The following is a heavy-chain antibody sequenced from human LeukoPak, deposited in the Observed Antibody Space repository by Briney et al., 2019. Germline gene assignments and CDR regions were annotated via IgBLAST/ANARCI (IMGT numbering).Heavy chain of an antibody. D-gene: IGHD2-2*01. J-gene: IGHJ6*03. CDR1: GYSISSGYY. V-gene: IGHV4-38-2*02. Sequence: PSETLSLTCTVSGYSISSGYYWVWIRQPPGKGLEWIGSIYRSGSTNYNPSLKSRVTISVDTSKNQFSLKVSSVTAADTAVYYCARGDCSSTICYSPMDVWGKGTTVTVSS. CDR3: ARGDCSSTICYSPMDV. CDR2: IYRSGST.